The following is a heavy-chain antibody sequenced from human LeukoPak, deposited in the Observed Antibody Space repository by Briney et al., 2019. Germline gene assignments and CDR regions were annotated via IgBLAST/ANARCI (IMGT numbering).Heavy chain of an antibody. CDR3: AGAGGYSYDRIFFDY. CDR2: INHSGST. D-gene: IGHD5-18*01. V-gene: IGHV4-34*01. Sequence: SETLSLTCAVYGGSFSGYYWSWIRQPPGKGLEWIGEINHSGSTNYNPSLKSRVTISVDTSKNQFSLKLSSVTAADTAVYYCAGAGGYSYDRIFFDYWGQGTLVTVSS. J-gene: IGHJ4*02. CDR1: GGSFSGYY.